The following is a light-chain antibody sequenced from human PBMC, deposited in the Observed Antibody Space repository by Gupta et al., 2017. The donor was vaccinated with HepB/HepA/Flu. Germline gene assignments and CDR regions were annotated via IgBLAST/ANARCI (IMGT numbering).Light chain of an antibody. CDR3: QQAEHSPVT. J-gene: IGKJ5*01. V-gene: IGKV1-9*01. Sequence: DIQLIQSPSFLSASVGDRVTISCRASQGINNFLAWYQQKPGKAPNLLIYAAFTVQSGVPSRFSGSGSGTEFTLTISSLQPEDFATYYCQQAEHSPVTFGQGTQVDIK. CDR2: AAF. CDR1: QGINNF.